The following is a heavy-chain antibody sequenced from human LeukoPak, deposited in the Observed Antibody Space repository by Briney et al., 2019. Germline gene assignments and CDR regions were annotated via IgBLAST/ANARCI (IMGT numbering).Heavy chain of an antibody. CDR3: VKDSRRGSGYYYHHMDV. CDR2: IMWDNGRT. D-gene: IGHD3-3*01. V-gene: IGHV3-43*01. CDR1: GFTFDDHT. J-gene: IGHJ6*03. Sequence: GGSLRLSCAASGFTFDDHTMHWVRQGPGQDLEWVSLIMWDNGRTKYADSVKGRFTISRDNSKNSLYLQMNSLATEDTAVYYCVKDSRRGSGYYYHHMDVWGKGTTVIVSS.